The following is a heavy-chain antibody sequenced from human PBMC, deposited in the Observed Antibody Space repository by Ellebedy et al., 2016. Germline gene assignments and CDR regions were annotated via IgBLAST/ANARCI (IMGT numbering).Heavy chain of an antibody. J-gene: IGHJ4*02. CDR3: AKDRDDDGDYVFDS. D-gene: IGHD4-17*01. V-gene: IGHV3-23*01. CDR2: ISRSGDST. Sequence: GESLKISXTASVFTFSSYVMSWVRQARGKGLKWVSGISRSGDSTYYADSVKGRFTISRDNPKNTLYLQMNSLRAEDTAVYYCAKDRDDDGDYVFDSWGQGPLVTVSS. CDR1: VFTFSSYV.